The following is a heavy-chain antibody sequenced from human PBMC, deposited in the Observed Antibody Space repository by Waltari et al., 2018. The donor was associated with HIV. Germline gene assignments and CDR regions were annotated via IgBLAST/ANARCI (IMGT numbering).Heavy chain of an antibody. V-gene: IGHV3-30*01. J-gene: IGHJ5*02. D-gene: IGHD2-15*01. CDR1: GFTFSSYA. Sequence: QVHLVESGGGVVQPGRSLRLSCAASGFTFSSYAIHWVRQAPGKGVGWVAIRSYDGSNKYEADSVKGRFTISRDNSKNTLYLQMNSLRAEDTSVYYCARDTGYCSFGSCSYNWLDPWGQGTLVSVSS. CDR2: RSYDGSNK. CDR3: ARDTGYCSFGSCSYNWLDP.